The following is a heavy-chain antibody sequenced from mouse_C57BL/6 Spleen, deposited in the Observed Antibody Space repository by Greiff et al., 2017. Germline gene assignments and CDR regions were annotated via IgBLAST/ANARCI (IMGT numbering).Heavy chain of an antibody. CDR3: ARSKYYGSSYDAMDY. D-gene: IGHD1-1*01. CDR2: IDRSDSET. CDR1: GYTFTSYW. V-gene: IGHV1-52*01. J-gene: IGHJ4*01. Sequence: QVQLQQPGAELVRPGSSVKLSCKASGYTFTSYWMHWVKQRPIQGLEWIGNIDRSDSETHYNQKFKDKATLTVDKSSSTAYMQLSSLTSEDSAVYYCARSKYYGSSYDAMDYWGQGTSVTVSS.